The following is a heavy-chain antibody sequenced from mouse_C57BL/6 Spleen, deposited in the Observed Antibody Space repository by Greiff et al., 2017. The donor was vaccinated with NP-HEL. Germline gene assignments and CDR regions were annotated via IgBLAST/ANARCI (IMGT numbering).Heavy chain of an antibody. Sequence: VHLVESGPGLVQPSQSLSITCTVSGFSLTSYGVHWVRQSPGKGLEWLGVIWSGGSTDYNAAFISRLSISKDNSKSQVFFKMNSLQADDTAIYYCANYYGSSFWYFDVWGTGTTVTVSS. D-gene: IGHD1-1*01. CDR1: GFSLTSYG. V-gene: IGHV2-2*01. CDR3: ANYYGSSFWYFDV. CDR2: IWSGGST. J-gene: IGHJ1*03.